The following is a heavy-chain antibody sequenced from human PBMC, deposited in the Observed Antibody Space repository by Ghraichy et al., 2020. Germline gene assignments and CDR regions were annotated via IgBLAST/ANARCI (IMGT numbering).Heavy chain of an antibody. V-gene: IGHV4-61*02. D-gene: IGHD4-17*01. CDR2: IYTSGAP. CDR1: GVSVSSFSDS. J-gene: IGHJ6*02. Sequence: SETLSLTCTVSGVSVSSFSDSWSWIRQPAGKGLEWIGRIYTSGAPNYNPSLKSRVTMSLDTSQNQFSLELSSVTAADTALYYCVRTDYGDYYMDVWGQGTTVTVSS. CDR3: VRTDYGDYYMDV.